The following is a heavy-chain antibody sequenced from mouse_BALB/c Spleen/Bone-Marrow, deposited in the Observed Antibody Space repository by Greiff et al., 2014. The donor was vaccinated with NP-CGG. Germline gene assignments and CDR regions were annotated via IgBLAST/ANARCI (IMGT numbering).Heavy chain of an antibody. CDR1: GFTFSSYT. V-gene: IGHV5-12-2*01. CDR3: ASHYYDSSPFAY. CDR2: ISNGGGSI. Sequence: VQLKESGGGLVQPGGSLKLSCAASGFTFSSYTMSWVRQTPEKRLVWVAYISNGGGSIYYPDAVKGRFTISRDNDKNTLYLQRSSLKSEDTAMYYCASHYYDSSPFAYWGQGTLVTVSA. D-gene: IGHD1-1*01. J-gene: IGHJ3*01.